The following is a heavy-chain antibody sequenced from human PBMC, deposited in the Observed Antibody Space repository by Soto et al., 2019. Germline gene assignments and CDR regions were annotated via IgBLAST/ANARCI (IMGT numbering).Heavy chain of an antibody. CDR2: ISLHNGDK. CDR1: GTTYG. J-gene: IGHJ4*02. Sequence: QVQLVQSGGEVKKPGASVKVSCKAVGTTYGISRVRQAPGQGLEWMAWISLHNGDKNNAPQFQGRVTLTTDTSTGTAYMELRILISDDTAVYYGASDERDDCSSINCHYFDHWGQGALVTVSS. CDR3: ASDERDDCSSINCHYFDH. V-gene: IGHV1-18*04. D-gene: IGHD2-2*01.